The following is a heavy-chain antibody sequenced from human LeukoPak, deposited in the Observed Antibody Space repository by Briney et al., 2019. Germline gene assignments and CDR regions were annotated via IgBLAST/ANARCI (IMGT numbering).Heavy chain of an antibody. J-gene: IGHJ4*02. D-gene: IGHD3-10*01. Sequence: AGGSLRLSCAASGLPFSTYWMHWVRQAPGKGLEWVSVIYSGGSTYYADSVQGRFTISRDNSKKTLYLQMNSLRAEDTAMYYCARGGGYYYGSGVDYWGQGTLVTVSS. CDR1: GLPFSTYW. V-gene: IGHV3-53*01. CDR2: IYSGGST. CDR3: ARGGGYYYGSGVDY.